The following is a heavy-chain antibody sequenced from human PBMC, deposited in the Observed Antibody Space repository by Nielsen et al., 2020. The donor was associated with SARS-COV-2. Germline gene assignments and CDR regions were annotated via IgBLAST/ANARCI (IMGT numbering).Heavy chain of an antibody. D-gene: IGHD5-18*01. J-gene: IGHJ3*02. CDR1: GYTFTSYY. Sequence: ASVKVSCKASGYTFTSYYMHWVRQAPGQGLEWMGIINPSGGSTSYAQKFQGRVTMTRDTSTSTVYMELSSLRSEDTAVYYCARVYKRDTAMVTGAFDIWGQGTRVTVSS. CDR3: ARVYKRDTAMVTGAFDI. V-gene: IGHV1-46*01. CDR2: INPSGGST.